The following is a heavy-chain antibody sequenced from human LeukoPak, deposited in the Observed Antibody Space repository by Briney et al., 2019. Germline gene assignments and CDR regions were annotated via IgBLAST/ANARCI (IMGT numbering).Heavy chain of an antibody. CDR1: GVSISSSSYY. CDR3: ASSPTYYYGSGSLL. D-gene: IGHD3-10*01. Sequence: SETLSLTCTVSGVSISSSSYYWGWIRQPPGKGLEWIGSIYYSGSTYYNPSLKSRVTISVDTSKNQFSLKLSSVTAADTAVYYCASSPTYYYGSGSLLWGQGTLVTVSS. J-gene: IGHJ4*02. V-gene: IGHV4-39*01. CDR2: IYYSGST.